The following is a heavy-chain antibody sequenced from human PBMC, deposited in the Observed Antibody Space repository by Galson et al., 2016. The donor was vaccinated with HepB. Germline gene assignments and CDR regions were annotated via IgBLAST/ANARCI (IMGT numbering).Heavy chain of an antibody. CDR1: GFTFNSYA. Sequence: SLRLSCAASGFTFNSYAMNWVRQAPGKGLEWVSGISGSGGSTYYADSVKGRFTISRDNSKNTLSLQTNSLRAEDTAIYYCAKRGRAFDIWGQGTMVTVSS. J-gene: IGHJ3*02. CDR3: AKRGRAFDI. D-gene: IGHD3-10*01. V-gene: IGHV3-23*01. CDR2: ISGSGGST.